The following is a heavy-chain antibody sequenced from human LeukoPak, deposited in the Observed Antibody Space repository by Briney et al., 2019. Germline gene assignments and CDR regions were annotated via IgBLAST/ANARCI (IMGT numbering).Heavy chain of an antibody. J-gene: IGHJ4*02. V-gene: IGHV3-30*18. D-gene: IGHD6-19*01. CDR3: VKDQREAYRSGWSRDFDY. Sequence: PGGSLRLSCAASGFIFSSYGMHWVRQPPGKGLEWVADISFDGSNKYYADSVKGRFTISRDNSKNTLYLQVNSLRVEDTAVYYCVKDQREAYRSGWSRDFDYWGQGTLVTVSS. CDR1: GFIFSSYG. CDR2: ISFDGSNK.